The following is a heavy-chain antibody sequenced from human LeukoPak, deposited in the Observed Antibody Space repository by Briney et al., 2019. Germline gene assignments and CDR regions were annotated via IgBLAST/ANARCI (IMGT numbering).Heavy chain of an antibody. V-gene: IGHV4-59*01. D-gene: IGHD3-3*01. J-gene: IGHJ5*02. CDR1: GGSISSYY. CDR3: ARDLLLHDFWSGYFGGWFDP. CDR2: IYYSGST. Sequence: SETPSLTCTVSGGSISSYYWSWIRQPPGKGLEWIGYIYYSGSTNYNPSLKSRVTISVDTSKNQFSLKLSSVTAADTAVYYCARDLLLHDFWSGYFGGWFDPWGQGTLVTVSS.